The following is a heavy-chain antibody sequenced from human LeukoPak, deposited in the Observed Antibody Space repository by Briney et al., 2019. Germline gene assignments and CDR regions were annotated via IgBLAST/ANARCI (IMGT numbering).Heavy chain of an antibody. D-gene: IGHD6-19*01. V-gene: IGHV3-7*03. Sequence: GGSLRLPCAACGFTFSNCYMPRARQAPGKGLEGVTNLKQDGSVKYYVDSVKGRFAISRDNAKTSLFLQMNSLRPEDTAVYYCARDRVIQGYSSGWLFDYWGQGTLVTVSS. CDR1: GFTFSNCY. CDR2: LKQDGSVK. CDR3: ARDRVIQGYSSGWLFDY. J-gene: IGHJ4*02.